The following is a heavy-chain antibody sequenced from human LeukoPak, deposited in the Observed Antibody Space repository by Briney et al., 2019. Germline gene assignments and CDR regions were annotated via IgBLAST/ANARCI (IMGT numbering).Heavy chain of an antibody. CDR2: IYYSGST. J-gene: IGHJ4*02. V-gene: IGHV4-39*01. CDR3: ARHDGYDPFDY. D-gene: IGHD5-12*01. CDR1: GGSISSSSYY. Sequence: SETLSLTCTVYGGSISSSSYYWGWIRQPPGKGLEWIGSIYYSGSTYYNPSLKSRVTISVDTSKNQFSLKLSSVTAADTAVYYCARHDGYDPFDYWGQGTLVTVSS.